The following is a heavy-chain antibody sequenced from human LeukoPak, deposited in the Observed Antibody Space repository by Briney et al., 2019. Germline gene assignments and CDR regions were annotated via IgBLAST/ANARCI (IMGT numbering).Heavy chain of an antibody. CDR2: ISGSGIST. V-gene: IGHV3-23*01. CDR1: GFTFSDYG. CDR3: ATTRTFDH. J-gene: IGHJ4*02. Sequence: GGSLRLSCAAAGFTFSDYGMNWVRQAPGKGLEWVSGISGSGISTYYADSVKGRFTISRDNSKNTLYLQMNSLRVEDTAVYYCATTRTFDHWGQGTLVTVSS. D-gene: IGHD2-2*01.